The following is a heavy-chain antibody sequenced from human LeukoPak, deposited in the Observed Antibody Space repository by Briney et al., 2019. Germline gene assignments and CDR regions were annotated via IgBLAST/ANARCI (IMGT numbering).Heavy chain of an antibody. D-gene: IGHD3-10*01. CDR3: AKDYGSGSYYNVDYFDY. J-gene: IGHJ4*02. CDR1: GFTFSSYG. Sequence: GGSLRLSCAASGFTFSSYGMSWVRQAPGKGLEWVSAISGSGGSTYYADSVKGRFTISRDNSKNTLYLQMNSLRAEDTAAYYCAKDYGSGSYYNVDYFDYWGQGTLVTVSS. CDR2: ISGSGGST. V-gene: IGHV3-23*01.